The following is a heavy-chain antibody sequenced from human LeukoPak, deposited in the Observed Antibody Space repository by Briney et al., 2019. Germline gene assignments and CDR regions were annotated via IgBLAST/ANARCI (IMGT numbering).Heavy chain of an antibody. V-gene: IGHV3-21*01. D-gene: IGHD2-15*01. Sequence: KTGGSLRLSCAASGFTFSSYSMNWVRQAPGKGLEWVSSISSSSSYIYYADSVKGRFTISRDNAKNSLSLQMNSLRAEDTAVYYCARVFVVVVAATHYGMDVWGQGTTVTVSS. J-gene: IGHJ6*02. CDR2: ISSSSSYI. CDR1: GFTFSSYS. CDR3: ARVFVVVVAATHYGMDV.